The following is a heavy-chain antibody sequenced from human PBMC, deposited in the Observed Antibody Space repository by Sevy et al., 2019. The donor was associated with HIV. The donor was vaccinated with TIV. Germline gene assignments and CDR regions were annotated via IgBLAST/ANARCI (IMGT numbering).Heavy chain of an antibody. Sequence: GGSLRLSCAASGFTFRDYSMNWVRQAPGQGLEWVASISSPSSYRKYGDSVKGRFTISRDNAKNLLYLELNSLRVEDTAVYYCTRVDYYDTSASQYWGQGILVTVSS. CDR1: GFTFRDYS. CDR3: TRVDYYDTSASQY. V-gene: IGHV3-21*06. D-gene: IGHD3-22*01. CDR2: ISSPSSYR. J-gene: IGHJ4*02.